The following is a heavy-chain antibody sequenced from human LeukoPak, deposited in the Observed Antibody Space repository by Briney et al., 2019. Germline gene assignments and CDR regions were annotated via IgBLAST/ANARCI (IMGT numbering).Heavy chain of an antibody. Sequence: ASVTVSCNTSGYSFTNYHMHWVRLAPGQGLEWMGHIYPKTGGATYAQRFQGRVTMTSATSVSKVYMELRIIISEDAAVYNCARENLFYDNCGQGTLVTVSS. CDR2: IYPKTGGA. CDR1: GYSFTNYH. V-gene: IGHV1-2*06. J-gene: IGHJ4*02. CDR3: ARENLFYDN. D-gene: IGHD3-10*02.